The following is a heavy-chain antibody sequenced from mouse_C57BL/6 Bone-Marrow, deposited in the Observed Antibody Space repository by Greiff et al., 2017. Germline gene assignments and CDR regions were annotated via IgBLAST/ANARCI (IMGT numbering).Heavy chain of an antibody. CDR3: ARGYYFYFDY. CDR1: GYTFTSYN. D-gene: IGHD2-12*01. J-gene: IGHJ2*01. Sequence: QVQLQQSGAELVRPGASVKMSCKASGYTFTSYNKPWVKQTPRQGLEWIGAIYPGNGDTSSTQKFKGKATLTVDKSSSTAYMQLSSLTSEDSAVYFCARGYYFYFDYWGQGTTLTVSS. V-gene: IGHV1-12*01. CDR2: IYPGNGDT.